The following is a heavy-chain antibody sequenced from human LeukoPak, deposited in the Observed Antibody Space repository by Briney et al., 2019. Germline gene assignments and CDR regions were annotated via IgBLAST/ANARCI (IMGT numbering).Heavy chain of an antibody. J-gene: IGHJ6*02. CDR2: IYYSGST. Sequence: SETLSLTCTVSGXSISSYYWSWIRQPPGKGLEAIGYIYYSGSTNYNPSPKSRVTISVDTSKNQFSLKLSSVTAADTAVYYCARVLYSGSYYSYYGMDVWGQGTTVTVSS. CDR1: GXSISSYY. V-gene: IGHV4-59*01. D-gene: IGHD1-26*01. CDR3: ARVLYSGSYYSYYGMDV.